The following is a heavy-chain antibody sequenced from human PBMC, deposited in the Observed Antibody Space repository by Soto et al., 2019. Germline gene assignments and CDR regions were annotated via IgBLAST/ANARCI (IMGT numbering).Heavy chain of an antibody. V-gene: IGHV3-48*01. CDR1: GFTFSAYS. Sequence: GGSLRLSRGASGFTFSAYSMNWVRQAPGKGLEWVSYVNSGGTTKYYAGSVKGRFTISRDNAQNSLYLQMNSLRAEDTAIYYCARMSSSVSPGCWGQGTLVTVSS. CDR2: VNSGGTTK. J-gene: IGHJ4*02. D-gene: IGHD2-2*01. CDR3: ARMSSSVSPGC.